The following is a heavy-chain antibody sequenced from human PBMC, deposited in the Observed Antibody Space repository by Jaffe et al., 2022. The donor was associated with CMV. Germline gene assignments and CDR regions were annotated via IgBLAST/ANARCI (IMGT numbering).Heavy chain of an antibody. CDR1: GFTVSSNY. Sequence: EVQLVESGGGLVQPGGSLRLSCAASGFTVSSNYMSWVRQAPGKGLEWVSVIYSGGSTYYADSVKGRFTISRDNSKNTLYLQMNSLRAEDTAVYYCARDRGTVTTPHYYYYYYMDVWGKGTTVTVSS. J-gene: IGHJ6*03. V-gene: IGHV3-66*01. CDR2: IYSGGST. D-gene: IGHD4-4*01. CDR3: ARDRGTVTTPHYYYYYYMDV.